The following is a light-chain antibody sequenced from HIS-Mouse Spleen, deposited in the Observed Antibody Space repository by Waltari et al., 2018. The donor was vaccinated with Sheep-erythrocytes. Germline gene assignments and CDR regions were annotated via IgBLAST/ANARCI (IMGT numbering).Light chain of an antibody. CDR3: CSYAGSSTPWV. Sequence: QSALTQPASVSWSPGQSITISCTGTSSDVGSYNLVSWYQQHPGKAPKLMIYEGSKRPSGLSNRFSGSKSGNTASLTISGLQAEDEADYYCCSYAGSSTPWVFGGGTKLTVL. V-gene: IGLV2-23*01. CDR1: SSDVGSYNL. CDR2: EGS. J-gene: IGLJ3*02.